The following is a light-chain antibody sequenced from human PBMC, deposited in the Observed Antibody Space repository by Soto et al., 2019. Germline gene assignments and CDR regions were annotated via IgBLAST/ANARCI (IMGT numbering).Light chain of an antibody. CDR3: QQYYSTPWT. J-gene: IGKJ1*01. CDR1: QSVLYSSNNKNH. CDR2: WAS. Sequence: DIVMTPSPDSLAVSLGERATINCKSSQSVLYSSNNKNHLAWYQQKPGQPPKLLIYWASTRESVVPDRFSGSWSGTDFTLPISSLQAEDVAVYYCQQYYSTPWTFGQGTKVEIK. V-gene: IGKV4-1*01.